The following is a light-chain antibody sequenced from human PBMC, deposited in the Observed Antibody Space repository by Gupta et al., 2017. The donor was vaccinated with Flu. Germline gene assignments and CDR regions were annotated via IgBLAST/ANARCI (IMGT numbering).Light chain of an antibody. CDR3: QQSDNTPLLT. CDR2: AAS. V-gene: IGKV1-39*01. CDR1: QSISSY. Sequence: PSLSASVGDRGTITCRASQSISSYLNWYQHKPGKAPKLLIYAASSWQSGVPSRFSGSGYGTDFTLTISGRQQEDLATYYCQQSDNTPLLTFGHGTKVDI. J-gene: IGKJ3*01.